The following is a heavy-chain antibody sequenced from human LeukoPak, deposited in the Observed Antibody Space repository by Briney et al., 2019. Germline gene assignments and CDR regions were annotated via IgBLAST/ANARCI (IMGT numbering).Heavy chain of an antibody. Sequence: GSLRLSCAASGFTFSSYSMNWVRQAPGKGLEWVSYISSSDSTIYYAESVKGRFTISRDNAKNSLYLQMNSLRAEDTAVYYCARVLHRRNYDSSVYYGYWGQGTLVTVSS. CDR3: ARVLHRRNYDSSVYYGY. CDR1: GFTFSSYS. D-gene: IGHD3-22*01. V-gene: IGHV3-48*01. CDR2: ISSSDSTI. J-gene: IGHJ4*02.